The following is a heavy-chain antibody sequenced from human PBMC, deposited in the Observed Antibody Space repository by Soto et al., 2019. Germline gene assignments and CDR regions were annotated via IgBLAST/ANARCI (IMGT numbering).Heavy chain of an antibody. CDR2: IYYSGST. CDR1: GGSISSGGYY. V-gene: IGHV4-31*03. CDR3: ARGYGDYGDYYGMDV. D-gene: IGHD4-17*01. J-gene: IGHJ6*02. Sequence: SETLSLTCTVSGGSISSGGYYWSWIRQHPGKGLEWIGYIYYSGSTYYNPSLKSRVTISVDTSKNQFSLKLSSVTAADTAVYYCARGYGDYGDYYGMDVWGQGTTVTVSS.